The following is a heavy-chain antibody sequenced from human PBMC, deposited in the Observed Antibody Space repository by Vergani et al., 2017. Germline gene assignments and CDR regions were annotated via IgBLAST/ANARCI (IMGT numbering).Heavy chain of an antibody. CDR3: ARHSTVEWLVKLGWIDP. CDR1: GASIRSSNYY. V-gene: IGHV4-39*01. J-gene: IGHJ5*02. D-gene: IGHD6-19*01. Sequence: QLQLQGSGPGLVKPSATLSLTFSVSGASIRSSNYYWGWIRQPPGKGLEWIASSYYSGSTYYNPSLKSRVTISVDTSKNHFSLKLSSLTAADTAVYFCARHSTVEWLVKLGWIDPWGQGILVTVSS. CDR2: SYYSGST.